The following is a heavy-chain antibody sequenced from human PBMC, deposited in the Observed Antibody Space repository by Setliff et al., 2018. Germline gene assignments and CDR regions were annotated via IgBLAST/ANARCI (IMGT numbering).Heavy chain of an antibody. V-gene: IGHV4-39*07. Sequence: SETLSLTCTVFGDSISRSTYYWGWIRQSPGKGLDWIGTVDHRGSTHYNPSLKSRVTISIDTSKNQFSLKLTSVTAADTAVYYCATTTLGRYCSGGNCYFGHWGQGTLVTVSS. J-gene: IGHJ4*02. CDR3: ATTTLGRYCSGGNCYFGH. CDR1: GDSISRSTYY. D-gene: IGHD2-15*01. CDR2: VDHRGST.